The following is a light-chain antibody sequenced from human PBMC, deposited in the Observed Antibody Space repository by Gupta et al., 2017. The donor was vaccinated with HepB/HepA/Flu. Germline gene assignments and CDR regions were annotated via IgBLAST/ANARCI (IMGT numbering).Light chain of an antibody. V-gene: IGKV2-30*01. Sequence: DVVLTQSPLSLPVTLGQPASISCTSSQSLVNTDGNTYFDWFHQGPGQSPRRLIYKVSNRDSGVPDRFSGSGSGTDFTLKISRVEAEDLGVYYCRQDKYWPNTFGQGTKMEIK. CDR1: QSLVNTDGNTY. CDR2: KVS. CDR3: RQDKYWPNT. J-gene: IGKJ2*01.